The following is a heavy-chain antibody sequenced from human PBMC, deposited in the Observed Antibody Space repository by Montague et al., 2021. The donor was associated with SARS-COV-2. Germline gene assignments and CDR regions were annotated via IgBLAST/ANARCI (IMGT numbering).Heavy chain of an antibody. V-gene: IGHV4-4*02. CDR1: GGSISSGTW. CDR3: ARAIQSQPLVVVIAIPRPFYYFDH. CDR2: ISHSGGT. Sequence: SETLSLTCAVSGGSISSGTWWTWVRQPPGKGLEWIGEISHSGGTNYNPSLKSRVTISVDKSKNQFSLKLSSVTAADTAVYYCARAIQSQPLVVVIAIPRPFYYFDHWGQGTLVTVSS. D-gene: IGHD2-21*01. J-gene: IGHJ4*02.